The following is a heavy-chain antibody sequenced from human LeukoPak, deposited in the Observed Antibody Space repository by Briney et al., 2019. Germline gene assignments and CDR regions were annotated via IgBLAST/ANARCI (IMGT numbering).Heavy chain of an antibody. CDR2: INPSGGST. D-gene: IGHD6-13*01. J-gene: IGHJ4*02. V-gene: IGHV1-46*01. Sequence: ASVKVSCKASGYTFTSYYMHWVRQAPGQGLEWMGIINPSGGSTSYAQKFQGRVTMTRDTSTSTVYMELSSLRSVDTAVYYCARALNNSWYSPELIDYWGQGTLVTVSS. CDR3: ARALNNSWYSPELIDY. CDR1: GYTFTSYY.